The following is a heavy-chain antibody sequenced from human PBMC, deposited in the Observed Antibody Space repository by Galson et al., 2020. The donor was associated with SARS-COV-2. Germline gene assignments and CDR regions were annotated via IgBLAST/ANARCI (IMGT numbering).Heavy chain of an antibody. V-gene: IGHV4-59*01. D-gene: IGHD3-22*01. J-gene: IGHJ6*03. CDR1: YY. CDR2: IYNSVCT. CDR3: ARGPYYSYDPYYYYMDV. Sequence: YYCSWIRHPPGKGLKCIVYIYNSVCTHYNPSLKRRVTISVDTSRNQFSLNLSSVTAADTAVYYCARGPYYSYDPYYYYMDVWGKGTTVSVSS.